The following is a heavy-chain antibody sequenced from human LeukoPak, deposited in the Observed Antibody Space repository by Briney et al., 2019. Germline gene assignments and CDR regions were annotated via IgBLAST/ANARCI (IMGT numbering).Heavy chain of an antibody. CDR2: IYSGGFT. D-gene: IGHD3-16*01. Sequence: GGSLRLSCAAPGFTVSSNYMGWVRQAPGKGLEWVSVIYSGGFTSYADSVKGRFTISRDSSKNTLYLQMNSRRAEDTAVYYCYGIRLGDGFDIWGQRTMVIVSS. J-gene: IGHJ3*02. CDR3: YGIRLGDGFDI. CDR1: GFTVSSNY. V-gene: IGHV3-53*01.